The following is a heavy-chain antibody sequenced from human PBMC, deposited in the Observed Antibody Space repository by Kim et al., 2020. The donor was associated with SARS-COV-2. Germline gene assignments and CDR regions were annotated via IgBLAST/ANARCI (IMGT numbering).Heavy chain of an antibody. D-gene: IGHD4-17*01. Sequence: SETLSLTCAVYGGSFSGYYWSWIRQPPGKGLEWIGEINHSGSTNYNPSLKSRVTISVDTSKNQFSLKLSSVTAADTAVYYCARGSHGDYRRKNWFDPWGQGTLVTVSS. CDR2: INHSGST. V-gene: IGHV4-34*01. J-gene: IGHJ5*02. CDR1: GGSFSGYY. CDR3: ARGSHGDYRRKNWFDP.